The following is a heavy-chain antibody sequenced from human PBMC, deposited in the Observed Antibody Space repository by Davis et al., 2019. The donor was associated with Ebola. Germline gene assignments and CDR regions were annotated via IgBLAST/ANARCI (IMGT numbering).Heavy chain of an antibody. CDR3: ARVYLISAAMVTDYYYYYGMDV. J-gene: IGHJ6*04. CDR2: IGSISSTI. Sequence: PGGSRSPSCPPSASSFGSTWIPWVCHLPGTCLGCVSYIGSISSTIYYEDSVKRRFTISRDNAKNSLYLQMNSLRDEDTAVYYFARVYLISAAMVTDYYYYYGMDVWGKGTTVTVSS. V-gene: IGHV3-48*02. CDR1: ASSFGSTW. D-gene: IGHD5-18*01.